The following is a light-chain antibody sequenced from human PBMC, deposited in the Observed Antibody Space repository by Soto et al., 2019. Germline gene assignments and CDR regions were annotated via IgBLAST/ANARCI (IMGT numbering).Light chain of an antibody. CDR1: QNFGSTY. CDR2: GAS. Sequence: EIVLTQSPGTLSLSPGERATLSCRARQNFGSTYLAWYQQKPGQAPTLLIYGASSKATGIPARFSGSGSWTDFTLTISRLEPEDFAVYYCQQHGSSHQTTFGQGTRLETK. CDR3: QQHGSSHQTT. J-gene: IGKJ5*01. V-gene: IGKV3-20*01.